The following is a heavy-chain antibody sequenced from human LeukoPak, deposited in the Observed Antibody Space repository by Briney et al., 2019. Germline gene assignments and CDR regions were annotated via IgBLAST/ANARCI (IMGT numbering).Heavy chain of an antibody. Sequence: PSQTLSLTCTVSGDSISSGSYYWSWIRQPPGKGLEWIGEINHSGSTNYNPSLKSRVTISVDTSKNQFSLKLSSVTAADTAVYYCARGPEWESSGWYPPHYYYYMDVWGKGTTVTVSS. J-gene: IGHJ6*03. D-gene: IGHD6-19*01. CDR3: ARGPEWESSGWYPPHYYYYMDV. CDR2: INHSGST. CDR1: GDSISSGSYY. V-gene: IGHV4-39*07.